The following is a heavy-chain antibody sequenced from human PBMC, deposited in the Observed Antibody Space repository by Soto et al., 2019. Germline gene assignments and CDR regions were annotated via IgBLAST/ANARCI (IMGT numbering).Heavy chain of an antibody. CDR1: GFTFSTYA. V-gene: IGHV3-15*01. D-gene: IGHD3-16*01. CDR2: IRSKTEGGTT. Sequence: GGSLRLSCAASGFTFSTYAMAWVRQAPGKGLEWVGRIRSKTEGGTTDYAAPVKDRFSISRDDSINTLYLQMTSLKTEDTAVYYCTTDRSWTMVVGVMPRNDWFDPWGQGTLVTVSS. CDR3: TTDRSWTMVVGVMPRNDWFDP. J-gene: IGHJ5*02.